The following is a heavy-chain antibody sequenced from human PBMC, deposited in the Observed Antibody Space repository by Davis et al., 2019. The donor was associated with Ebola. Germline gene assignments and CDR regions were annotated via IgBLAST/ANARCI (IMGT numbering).Heavy chain of an antibody. CDR3: ASREVASGPVDY. Sequence: MPSETLSLTCTVSGGSISSRSYYWGWIRQTPGKGLEWNGSIYYSGSTDYNPALKSRVTISVDTSRNQFSLRLNTVTAADTAVYYCASREVASGPVDYWGQGTLVSVSS. J-gene: IGHJ4*02. D-gene: IGHD2-15*01. CDR2: IYYSGST. V-gene: IGHV4-39*01. CDR1: GGSISSRSYY.